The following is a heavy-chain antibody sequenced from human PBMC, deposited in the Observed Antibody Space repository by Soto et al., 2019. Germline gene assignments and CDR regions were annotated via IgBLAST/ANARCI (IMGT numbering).Heavy chain of an antibody. J-gene: IGHJ4*02. Sequence: QVQLVESGGGVVQPGRSLRLSCAASGFTFSSYGMHWVRQAPGKGLEWVAGISYDGSNKYYADSVKGRFTISRDNSKNTLYLQMNSLRAEDTAVYYCAKLAWGEEENDYWGQGTLVTVSS. V-gene: IGHV3-30*18. CDR3: AKLAWGEEENDY. CDR1: GFTFSSYG. D-gene: IGHD3-16*01. CDR2: ISYDGSNK.